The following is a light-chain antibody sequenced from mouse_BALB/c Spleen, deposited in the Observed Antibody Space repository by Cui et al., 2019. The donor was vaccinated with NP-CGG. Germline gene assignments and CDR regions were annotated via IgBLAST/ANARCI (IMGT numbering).Light chain of an antibody. CDR2: GTN. J-gene: IGLJ1*01. CDR1: TGAVTTSNY. Sequence: AVLPQESALTTSPGKPVTLTCRSSTGAVTTSNYANWVQEKPDHLFTGLIGGTNNRAPGVPARFSGSPIGEKAALTITGAQTGNETNYFCVLWYSKHWGFGGGTKLTVL. V-gene: IGLV1*01. CDR3: VLWYSKHWG.